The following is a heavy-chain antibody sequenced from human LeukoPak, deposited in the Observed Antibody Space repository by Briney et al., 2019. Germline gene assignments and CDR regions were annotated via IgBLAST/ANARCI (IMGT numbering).Heavy chain of an antibody. D-gene: IGHD2-2*03. CDR2: INRSGST. V-gene: IGHV4-34*01. CDR1: GGSFSGYY. Sequence: SETLSLTCAVYGGSFSGYYWSWIRQPPGKGLEWIGEINRSGSTNYNPSLKSRVTISVDTSKNQFSLKLSSVTAADTAVYYCARGLSWISFKYYFDYWGQGTLVTVSS. J-gene: IGHJ4*02. CDR3: ARGLSWISFKYYFDY.